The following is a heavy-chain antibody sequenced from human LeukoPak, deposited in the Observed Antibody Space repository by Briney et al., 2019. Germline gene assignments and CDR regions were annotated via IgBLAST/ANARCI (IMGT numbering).Heavy chain of an antibody. CDR1: GYTFTSYD. CDR2: MNPNSGNT. CDR3: ARGRRAAAGTDY. J-gene: IGHJ4*02. D-gene: IGHD6-13*01. V-gene: IGHV1-8*03. Sequence: ASVKVSCKASGYTFTSYDINWVRQATGQGLEWMGWMNPNSGNTDYAQKFQGRVTITRNTPISTAYMELSSLRSEDTAVYYCARGRRAAAGTDYWGQGTLVTVSS.